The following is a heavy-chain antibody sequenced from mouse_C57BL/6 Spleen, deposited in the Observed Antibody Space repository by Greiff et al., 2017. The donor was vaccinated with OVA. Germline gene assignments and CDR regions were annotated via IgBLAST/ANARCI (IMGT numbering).Heavy chain of an antibody. CDR3: ARGKYLMRLDY. V-gene: IGHV14-2*01. CDR2: LDPEDGET. J-gene: IGHJ2*01. Sequence: EVQLQQSGAELVKPGASVKLSCTASGFNIKDYYMHWVKQRPEQGLEWIGRLDPEDGETKYASKFQGKATITADTSSNTAYLQLSSLPSEDTAFYYCARGKYLMRLDYWGQGTTLTVSS. D-gene: IGHD5-1-1*01. CDR1: GFNIKDYY.